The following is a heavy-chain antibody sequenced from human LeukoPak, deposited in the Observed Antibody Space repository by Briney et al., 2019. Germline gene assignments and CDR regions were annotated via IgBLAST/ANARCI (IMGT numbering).Heavy chain of an antibody. J-gene: IGHJ4*02. CDR2: IYYSGST. CDR1: GGSISSGDYY. CDR3: ARAGTTKTTPKGIDY. V-gene: IGHV4-30-4*08. D-gene: IGHD1-7*01. Sequence: SETLSLTCTVSGGSISSGDYYWSWIRQPPGKGMEWIVYIYYSGSTYYNPSLKSRVTISVDTSKNQFSLKLSSVTAADTAVYYCARAGTTKTTPKGIDYWGQGTLVTVSS.